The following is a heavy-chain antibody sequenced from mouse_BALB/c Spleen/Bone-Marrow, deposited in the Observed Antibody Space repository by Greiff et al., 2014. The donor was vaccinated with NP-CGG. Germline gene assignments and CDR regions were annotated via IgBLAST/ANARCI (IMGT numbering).Heavy chain of an antibody. J-gene: IGHJ3*01. Sequence: VQLQQSGAELAKPGASVKMSCKASGYTFTSYWMHWVKQRPGQGLEWIGYINPSTGYTEYNQKFKDKATLTADKSSSTAYMQLSSLTSENSAVYYCARSGGGYDGFAYWAKGLWSLSL. CDR3: ARSGGGYDGFAY. CDR2: INPSTGYT. V-gene: IGHV1-7*01. CDR1: GYTFTSYW. D-gene: IGHD2-2*01.